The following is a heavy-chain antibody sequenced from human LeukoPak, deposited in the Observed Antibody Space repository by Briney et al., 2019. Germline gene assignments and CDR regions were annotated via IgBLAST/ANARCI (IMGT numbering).Heavy chain of an antibody. CDR2: FDPEDGET. V-gene: IGHV1-24*01. Sequence: GASVKVSCKVSGYTLTEVSMHWVRQAPGKGLEWMGGFDPEDGETIYAQKFQGRVTMTEDTSTDTAYMELSSLRSEDTAVYYSATAYYASGGYYYYGMDVWGQGTTVTVSS. J-gene: IGHJ6*02. D-gene: IGHD3-10*01. CDR3: ATAYYASGGYYYYGMDV. CDR1: GYTLTEVS.